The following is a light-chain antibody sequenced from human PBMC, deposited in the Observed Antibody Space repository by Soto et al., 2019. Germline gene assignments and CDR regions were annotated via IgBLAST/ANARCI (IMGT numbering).Light chain of an antibody. J-gene: IGKJ5*01. CDR1: QSISSW. Sequence: DTPMTQSLSTLSATVGDRVTITCRASQSISSWLAWYQQKPGKAPKLLIYDASSLESGVPSRFSGSGSGTEFTLTISSLQPDDFATYYCQQLNSYPITFGQGALVEIK. V-gene: IGKV1-5*01. CDR2: DAS. CDR3: QQLNSYPIT.